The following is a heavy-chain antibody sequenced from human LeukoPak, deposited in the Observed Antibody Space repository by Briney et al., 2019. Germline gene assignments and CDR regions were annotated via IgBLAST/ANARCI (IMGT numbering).Heavy chain of an antibody. V-gene: IGHV3-23*01. CDR1: GYSISNNF. Sequence: PSETLSLTCTVSGYSISNNFYWAWIRQPPGKGLEWVSSISVSGAMTYYADSVKGRFTVSRDNSKNTLYLQMSRLTAADTAVYYCAKDRSIGTYYTFDHWSQGTLVTVSS. CDR2: ISVSGAMT. D-gene: IGHD1-26*01. J-gene: IGHJ4*02. CDR3: AKDRSIGTYYTFDH.